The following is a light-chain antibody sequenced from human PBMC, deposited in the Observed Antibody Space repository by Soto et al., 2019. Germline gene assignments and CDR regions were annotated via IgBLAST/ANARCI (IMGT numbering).Light chain of an antibody. J-gene: IGKJ2*01. V-gene: IGKV3-15*01. CDR1: QSVSDN. CDR3: QQSNNWPYT. CDR2: GAH. Sequence: EIVMTQSPATLSASPGERVTLSCRASQSVSDNLAWYQQKPGQAPRLLIYGAHTRATTTPARFSGSGSGTEFTLTISSLQSEDFADYYCQQSNNWPYTFGQGTKLDIK.